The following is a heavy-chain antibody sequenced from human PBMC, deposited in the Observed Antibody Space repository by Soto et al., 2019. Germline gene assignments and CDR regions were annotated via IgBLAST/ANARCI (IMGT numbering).Heavy chain of an antibody. CDR2: IYYSGST. Sequence: SETLSLTCTVSGGSISSYYWSWIRQPPGKGLEWIGYIYYSGSTNYNPFLKSRVTISVDTSKNQFSLKLSSVTAADTAVYYCARVGDFWSGHYYYYGMDVWGQGTTVTVSS. D-gene: IGHD3-3*01. V-gene: IGHV4-59*01. CDR3: ARVGDFWSGHYYYYGMDV. CDR1: GGSISSYY. J-gene: IGHJ6*02.